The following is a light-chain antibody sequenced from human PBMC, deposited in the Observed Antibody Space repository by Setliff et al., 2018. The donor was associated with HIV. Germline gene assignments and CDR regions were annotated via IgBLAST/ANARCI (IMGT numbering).Light chain of an antibody. CDR3: TSYTGSNNFGV. J-gene: IGLJ1*01. CDR2: EVS. Sequence: QSALTQPASVSGSPGQSITISCTGTSSDVGSYNLVSWYQQHPGKAPKLMIYEVSKRPSGVPDRFSGSKSGNTASLTVSGLQAEDVADYYCTSYTGSNNFGVFGTGTKVTVL. V-gene: IGLV2-14*02. CDR1: SSDVGSYNL.